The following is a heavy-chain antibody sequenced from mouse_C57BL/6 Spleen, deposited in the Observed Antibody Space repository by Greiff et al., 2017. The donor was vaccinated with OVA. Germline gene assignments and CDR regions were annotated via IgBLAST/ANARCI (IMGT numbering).Heavy chain of an antibody. CDR1: GYTFTSYW. CDR2: IDPSDSYT. Sequence: QVQLQQSGAELVMPGASVKLSCTASGYTFTSYWMHWVKQRPGQGLEWIGEIDPSDSYTNYTQKFKGKSTLTVDNSSSTAYMQLSSLTSEDSAVYYCARRGDGYPAWFAYWGQGTLVTVAA. D-gene: IGHD2-3*01. V-gene: IGHV1-69*01. CDR3: ARRGDGYPAWFAY. J-gene: IGHJ3*01.